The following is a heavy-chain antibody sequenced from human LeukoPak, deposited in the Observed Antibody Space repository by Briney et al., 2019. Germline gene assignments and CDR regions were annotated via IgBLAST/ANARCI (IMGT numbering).Heavy chain of an antibody. Sequence: SETLSLTCTVSGGSISSYYWSWIRQPPGEGLEWIGYIYYSGSTNYNPSLKSGVTISVDTSKNQFSLKLSSVTAADTAVYYCARQIQLWGSFDYWGQGTLVTVSS. CDR3: ARQIQLWGSFDY. CDR1: GGSISSYY. J-gene: IGHJ4*02. D-gene: IGHD5-18*01. V-gene: IGHV4-59*01. CDR2: IYYSGST.